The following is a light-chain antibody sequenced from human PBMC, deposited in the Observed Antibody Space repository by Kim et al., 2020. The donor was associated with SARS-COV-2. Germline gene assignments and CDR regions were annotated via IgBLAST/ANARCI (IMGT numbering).Light chain of an antibody. V-gene: IGLV3-19*01. CDR3: NSRDSSGNHYV. J-gene: IGLJ1*01. Sequence: ALGQTVRITCQGDSLRNYYASWYQQKPGQAPVLVIYGKNNRPSGIPDRFSGSSSGNIASLAITGTQAEDEAYYYCNSRDSSGNHYVFGTGTKVTVL. CDR1: SLRNYY. CDR2: GKN.